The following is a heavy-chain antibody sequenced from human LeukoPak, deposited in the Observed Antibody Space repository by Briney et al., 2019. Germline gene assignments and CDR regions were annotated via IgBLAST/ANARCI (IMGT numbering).Heavy chain of an antibody. CDR3: ARGDMVRGVRGMDV. J-gene: IGHJ6*02. Sequence: SETLSLTCTVSGGSISSYYWSWIRQPPGKGLEWIGYIYYSGSTNYNPSLKSRVTISVDTSKNQFSLKLSSVTAADTAVYYCARGDMVRGVRGMDVWGQGTTVTVSS. CDR1: GGSISSYY. V-gene: IGHV4-59*01. D-gene: IGHD3-10*01. CDR2: IYYSGST.